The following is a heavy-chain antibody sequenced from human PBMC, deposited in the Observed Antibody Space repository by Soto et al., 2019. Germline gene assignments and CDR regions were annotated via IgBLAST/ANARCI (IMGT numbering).Heavy chain of an antibody. Sequence: NPSETLSLTCTVAGGASSSYYWSWIRQPPGKGLEWIGYIYYSGSTIYNPSLKSRVTISVDTSKNQFSLKLRSVTAADTAVYYCARVWWSGSYAMDVWGQGTTVTVSS. J-gene: IGHJ6*02. CDR2: IYYSGST. V-gene: IGHV4-59*01. D-gene: IGHD3-16*01. CDR1: GGASSSYY. CDR3: ARVWWSGSYAMDV.